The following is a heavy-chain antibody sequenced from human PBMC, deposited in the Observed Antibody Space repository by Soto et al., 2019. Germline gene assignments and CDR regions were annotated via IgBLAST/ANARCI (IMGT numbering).Heavy chain of an antibody. D-gene: IGHD2-15*01. CDR2: TYYRSKWYN. CDR3: ALGICSGGSCYGGEFDP. J-gene: IGHJ5*02. Sequence: SQTLSLTCAISGDSVSSSSAAWNLIRQSPSRGLEWLGRTYYRSKWYNDYAVSVKSRITINPDTSKNQFSLQLNSVTPEDTAVYYCALGICSGGSCYGGEFDPWGQGTLVTVSS. CDR1: GDSVSSSSAA. V-gene: IGHV6-1*01.